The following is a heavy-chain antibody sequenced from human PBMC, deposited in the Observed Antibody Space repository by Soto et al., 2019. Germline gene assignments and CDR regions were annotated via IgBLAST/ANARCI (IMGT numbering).Heavy chain of an antibody. CDR1: GDTFRNYA. J-gene: IGHJ4*02. CDR3: ATESIAPMATGGPADY. D-gene: IGHD5-12*01. Sequence: QVQLVQSGAEAKKPGSSVKVSCKASGDTFRNYAIGWVRQARGQGLEWMGNVIPFLGTTNYAQSFQGRVTIAADESTSTADVELSSLRSDDTAVYYCATESIAPMATGGPADYWGQGTLVTVSS. CDR2: VIPFLGTT. V-gene: IGHV1-69*11.